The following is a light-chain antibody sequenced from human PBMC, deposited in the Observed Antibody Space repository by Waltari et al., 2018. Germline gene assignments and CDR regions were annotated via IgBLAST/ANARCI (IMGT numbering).Light chain of an antibody. J-gene: IGLJ3*02. CDR2: KAN. Sequence: QTVVTQEPSLSVSPGGTVTLTCALSSGSLSTTSYASWYQPTPGQPPRPLVYKANSRSSGVPVRFSGSILGNRAALAITGAQAEDESDYYCWLYLGSGIFVFGGGTKLTVL. CDR3: WLYLGSGIFV. CDR1: SGSLSTTSY. V-gene: IGLV8-61*01.